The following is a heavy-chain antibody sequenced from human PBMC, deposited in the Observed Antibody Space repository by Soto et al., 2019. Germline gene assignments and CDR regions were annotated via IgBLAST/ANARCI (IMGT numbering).Heavy chain of an antibody. CDR1: VDSVSRDTAS. Sequence: PSQTRSLTCAISVDSVSRDTASWNCGSQTPSRGVEWLVRTYSRSKLYNDYAVSVKRRIIIKPNTSKNQFSLQLTSVPPEDTAVYYCAKGDNLGPKTGYAFDPWGQGILVTVSS. CDR3: AKGDNLGPKTGYAFDP. J-gene: IGHJ5*02. CDR2: TYSRSKLYN. D-gene: IGHD5-12*01. V-gene: IGHV6-1*01.